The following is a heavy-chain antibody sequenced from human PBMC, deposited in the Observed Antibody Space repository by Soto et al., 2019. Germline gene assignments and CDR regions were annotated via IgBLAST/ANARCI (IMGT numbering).Heavy chain of an antibody. CDR3: ARYNRPVRGYSGYDTSVDY. Sequence: PGGSLRLSCAAPGFTFSNYWMSGVRQAPGKGLEGVANIKQDGSEKYYVDSVKGRFTISRDNAKNSVYLQMNSLRGEDTGVYYCARYNRPVRGYSGYDTSVDYWGQGTLVTV. J-gene: IGHJ4*02. V-gene: IGHV3-7*01. CDR1: GFTFSNYW. CDR2: IKQDGSEK. D-gene: IGHD5-12*01.